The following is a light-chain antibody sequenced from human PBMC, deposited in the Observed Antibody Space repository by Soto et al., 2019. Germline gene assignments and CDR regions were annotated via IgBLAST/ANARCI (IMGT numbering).Light chain of an antibody. CDR2: DTS. J-gene: IGKJ5*01. CDR3: QQYGTSEII. V-gene: IGKV3-20*01. CDR1: QSLANSF. Sequence: EFVLTQSPGTLSLSPGERATLSCRASQSLANSFIAWYQQKPGQAPRLLIYDTSSRASGIPDRFSGSGSGTDFILTISRLETEDFAVFYCQQYGTSEIIFGQGTRLEIK.